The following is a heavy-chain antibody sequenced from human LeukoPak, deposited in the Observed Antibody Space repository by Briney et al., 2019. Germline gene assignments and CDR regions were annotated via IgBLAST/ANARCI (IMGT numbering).Heavy chain of an antibody. Sequence: KPSETLSLTCTVSGGSISSSSYYWGWIRQPPGKGLEWIGSIYYSGSTYYNPSLKSRVTISVDTSKNQFSLKLSSVTAADTAVYYCARVTRWLRVLAYWGQGTLVTVSS. J-gene: IGHJ4*02. CDR1: GGSISSSSYY. V-gene: IGHV4-39*01. D-gene: IGHD4-23*01. CDR3: ARVTRWLRVLAY. CDR2: IYYSGST.